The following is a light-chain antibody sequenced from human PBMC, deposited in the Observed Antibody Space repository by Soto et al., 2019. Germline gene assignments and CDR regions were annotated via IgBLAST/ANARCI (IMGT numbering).Light chain of an antibody. V-gene: IGKV3-11*01. CDR2: DAS. J-gene: IGKJ1*01. CDR3: QQRLNWPPG. CDR1: QSVTNY. Sequence: DILMTPSPASLASSVCDRVSITCWPSQSVTNYIAWYQQRPGQAPRLLIYDASNRATGVPARFSGSRSGTDFTLTISDLEPADFGLYYCQQRLNWPPGFGQGTKVDI.